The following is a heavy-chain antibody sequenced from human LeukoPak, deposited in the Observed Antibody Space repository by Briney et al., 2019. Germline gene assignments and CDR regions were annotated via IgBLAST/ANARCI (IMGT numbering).Heavy chain of an antibody. CDR1: GFTFDDYA. V-gene: IGHV3-43D*03. CDR2: IIWDGGST. CDR3: AKADSSGSQRGSYYFDY. D-gene: IGHD1-26*01. J-gene: IGHJ4*02. Sequence: PGGSLRLSCAASGFTFDDYAMHWVRQAPGKGLEWVSLIIWDGGSTYYADSVKGRFTISRDNSKNSLYLQMNSLRAEDTALYYCAKADSSGSQRGSYYFDYWGQGTLVTVSS.